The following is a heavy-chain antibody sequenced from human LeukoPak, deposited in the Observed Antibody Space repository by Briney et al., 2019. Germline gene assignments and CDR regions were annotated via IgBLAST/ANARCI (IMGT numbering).Heavy chain of an antibody. CDR3: ARGGWFRRWDVRAFDI. CDR2: IYYSGST. D-gene: IGHD3-10*02. V-gene: IGHV4-59*01. CDR1: GGSISNYY. J-gene: IGHJ3*02. Sequence: KPSETLSLTCTVSGGSISNYYWSWIRQPPGKGLEWIGYIYYSGSTNYNPSLKSRVTISVDTSKNQFSLKLSSVTVADTAVYYCARGGWFRRWDVRAFDIWGQGTMVTVSS.